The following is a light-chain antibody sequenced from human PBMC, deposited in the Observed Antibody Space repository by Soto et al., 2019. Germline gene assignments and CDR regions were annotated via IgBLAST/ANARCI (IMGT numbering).Light chain of an antibody. CDR1: QSLVYSDGNTY. J-gene: IGKJ1*01. CDR2: QVS. CDR3: VQLAHCPRR. V-gene: IGKV2-24*01. Sequence: VLTSTPPSSPVTLGQPASISCRSSQSLVYSDGNTYLSWLQQRPGQPPRLLIYQVSNRFSGVPDRLSGSGAGREFTLRISRVEAEDVGVYSCVQLAHCPRRFGQGNPVEIK.